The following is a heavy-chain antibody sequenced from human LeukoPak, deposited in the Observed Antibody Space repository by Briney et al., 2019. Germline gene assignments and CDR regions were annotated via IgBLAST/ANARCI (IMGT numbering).Heavy chain of an antibody. CDR2: IGPTGWST. CDR3: AKAVGSSGYFSRDAFDI. Sequence: PGGSLRLSCAASGFTFRNYAMTWVRQAPGKGLEWVSAIGPTGWSTYYADSVKGRFTISMDNSKNTLYLQMNSLRAEDTAVYYCAKAVGSSGYFSRDAFDIWGQGTMVTVSS. J-gene: IGHJ3*02. V-gene: IGHV3-23*01. CDR1: GFTFRNYA. D-gene: IGHD3-22*01.